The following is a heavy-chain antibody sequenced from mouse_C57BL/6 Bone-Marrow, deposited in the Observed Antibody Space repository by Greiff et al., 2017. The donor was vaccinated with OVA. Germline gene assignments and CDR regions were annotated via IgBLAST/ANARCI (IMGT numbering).Heavy chain of an antibody. CDR3: TGCEYDKALFAY. CDR2: IYPGNSDT. V-gene: IGHV1-5*01. Sequence: VQLLQSGTELARPGASVKMSCKTSGYTFTSYCMHWVKQRPGQGLEWIGAIYPGNSDTSYNQKFKGKATLTAVTSASTADMELSSLTTEDAAVYYCTGCEYDKALFAYWGQGTLVTVSS. D-gene: IGHD2-4*01. CDR1: GYTFTSYC. J-gene: IGHJ3*01.